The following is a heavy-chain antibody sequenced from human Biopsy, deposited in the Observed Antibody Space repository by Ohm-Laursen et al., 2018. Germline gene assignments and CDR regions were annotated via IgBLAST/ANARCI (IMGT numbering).Heavy chain of an antibody. CDR1: GFTFSSYA. D-gene: IGHD3-22*01. CDR2: ITGSGDGA. Sequence: SLRLSCAAFGFTFSSYAMNWVRQAPGRGLEWVSGITGSGDGAYYADSMRGRFTIARDNSRNTLYLQMNSLRADDTAVYYCAKASRNYYDSTGYYFDYWGQGTLVTVSS. CDR3: AKASRNYYDSTGYYFDY. J-gene: IGHJ4*02. V-gene: IGHV3-23*01.